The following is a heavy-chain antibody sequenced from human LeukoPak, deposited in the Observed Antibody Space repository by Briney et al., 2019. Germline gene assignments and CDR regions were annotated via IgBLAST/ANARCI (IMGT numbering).Heavy chain of an antibody. V-gene: IGHV1-2*02. J-gene: IGHJ4*02. CDR2: INSNSGAT. Sequence: ASVKVSCKAPGYTFTAYYIHWVRQAPGQGLEWMAWINSNSGATDYAQKFQGRVTMTRDTSSTTVYMELSRLGSDDTAVYYCARVPSYEPEDYWGQGTLVTVSS. D-gene: IGHD2/OR15-2a*01. CDR1: GYTFTAYY. CDR3: ARVPSYEPEDY.